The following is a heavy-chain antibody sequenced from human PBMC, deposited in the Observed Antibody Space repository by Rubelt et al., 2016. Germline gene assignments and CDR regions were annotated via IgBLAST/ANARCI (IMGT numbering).Heavy chain of an antibody. J-gene: IGHJ5*02. CDR3: ARSRIAADQPQPYWFDP. Sequence: VQPGGSLRLSCAASGFTFSSYSMNWVRQAPGKGLEWVSYISSSSSTIYYADSVKGRFTISRDNAKNSLYLQMNSLRAEDTAVYYCARSRIAADQPQPYWFDPWGQGTLVTVSS. CDR2: ISSSSSTI. D-gene: IGHD6-13*01. V-gene: IGHV3-48*04. CDR1: GFTFSSYS.